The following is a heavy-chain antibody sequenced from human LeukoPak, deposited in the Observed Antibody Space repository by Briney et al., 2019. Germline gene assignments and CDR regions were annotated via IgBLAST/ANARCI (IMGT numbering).Heavy chain of an antibody. CDR2: ISGSGGST. Sequence: GGSLRLSCAASGFTFSSYGMSWVRQAPGKGLEWVSAISGSGGSTYYADSVKGRFTISRDNSKNTLYLQMNSLRAEDTAVYYCAKDSGVVVAALTYYFDYWGQGTLVTVSS. V-gene: IGHV3-23*01. J-gene: IGHJ4*02. CDR1: GFTFSSYG. D-gene: IGHD2-15*01. CDR3: AKDSGVVVAALTYYFDY.